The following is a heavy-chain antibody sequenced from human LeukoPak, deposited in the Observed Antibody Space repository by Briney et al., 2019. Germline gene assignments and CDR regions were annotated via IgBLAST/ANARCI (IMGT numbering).Heavy chain of an antibody. CDR1: GASINKDY. Sequence: SETLSLTCTVSGASINKDYWAWIRQPPGRGLEWIGYVIDSDFNEANGDITNYNPSLETRVTTSRDTPKNQFSLKLSSMTAANTAIYYCVRASADSGGAFDVWGHGTVVTVSS. J-gene: IGHJ3*01. CDR3: VRASADSGGAFDV. CDR2: VIDSDFNEANGDIT. V-gene: IGHV4-59*01. D-gene: IGHD2-15*01.